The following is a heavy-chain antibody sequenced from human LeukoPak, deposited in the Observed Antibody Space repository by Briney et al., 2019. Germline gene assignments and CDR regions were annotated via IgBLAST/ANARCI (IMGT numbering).Heavy chain of an antibody. CDR2: IYYIATT. Sequence: SGTLSLTCRVSGSSISGHYWSWIRQPPGRGLEWIGYIYYIATTNYNPSLKSRVTISLDTSKNQFSLKLSSVTAADTAVYYCARGLEDYYFDSWGQGTLVTVSS. J-gene: IGHJ4*02. D-gene: IGHD3-3*01. CDR1: GSSISGHY. V-gene: IGHV4-59*11. CDR3: ARGLEDYYFDS.